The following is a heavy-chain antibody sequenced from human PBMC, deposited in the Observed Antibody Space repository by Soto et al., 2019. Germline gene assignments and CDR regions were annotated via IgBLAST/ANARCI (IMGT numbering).Heavy chain of an antibody. J-gene: IGHJ4*02. Sequence: KTSETLSLTCTVSGGSFSSYSWSWIRQPPGKGLEWIGYVYYSGSTTYNPSLKSRVTISIDTSKNQFSLKVRSVTAADTAVYYCAGDYGSGSYRFDYWGQGTLVTVSS. CDR2: VYYSGST. CDR1: GGSFSSYS. CDR3: AGDYGSGSYRFDY. D-gene: IGHD3-10*01. V-gene: IGHV4-59*01.